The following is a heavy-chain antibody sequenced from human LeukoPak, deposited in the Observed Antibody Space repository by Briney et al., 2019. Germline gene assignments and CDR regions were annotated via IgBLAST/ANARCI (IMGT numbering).Heavy chain of an antibody. V-gene: IGHV3-23*01. D-gene: IGHD1-26*01. CDR2: ISGSGYST. Sequence: GGSLRLSCAASGFTFSNYAMTWVRQAPGKGLEWVSAISGSGYSTYYADSVKGRFTISRDSSKNPLYLQMDSLRAEDTAVYYCAKDTVEGSGDWGQGTLVNVFS. CDR1: GFTFSNYA. J-gene: IGHJ4*02. CDR3: AKDTVEGSGD.